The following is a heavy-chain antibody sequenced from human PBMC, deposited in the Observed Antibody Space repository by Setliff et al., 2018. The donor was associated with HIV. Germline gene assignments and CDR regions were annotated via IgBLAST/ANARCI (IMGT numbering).Heavy chain of an antibody. J-gene: IGHJ4*02. D-gene: IGHD5-12*01. CDR2: LYNSGNT. CDR3: ALWGYSNAGGFDY. CDR1: GVSTTNFY. V-gene: IGHV4-59*08. Sequence: ETLSLTCAVSGVSTTNFYWSWIRQPPGKGLEWIGYLYNSGNTKYNPSLKSRVTISIDMSKTHLSLSLTSVTAADTALYYCALWGYSNAGGFDYWGRGTLVTVSS.